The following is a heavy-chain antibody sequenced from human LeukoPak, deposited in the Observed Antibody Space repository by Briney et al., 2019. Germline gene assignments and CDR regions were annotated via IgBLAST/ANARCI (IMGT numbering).Heavy chain of an antibody. J-gene: IGHJ4*02. V-gene: IGHV3-23*01. CDR2: ISDGGDAT. CDR1: GFTFSNFN. CDR3: AKSDCGGDGCKLLNY. Sequence: GGSLRLSCAASGFTFSNFNMAWVRQAPGKGLEWVSSISDGGDATGYAESVKGRFTISRDNSKATVWLQMNSLRAEDTAHYYCAKSDCGGDGCKLLNYWAQGTLVTVSS. D-gene: IGHD2-21*02.